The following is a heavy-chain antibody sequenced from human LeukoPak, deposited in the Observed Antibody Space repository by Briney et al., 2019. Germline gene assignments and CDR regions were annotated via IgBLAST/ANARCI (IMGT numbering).Heavy chain of an antibody. Sequence: PSETLSLTCTVSGGSISSSSYYWGWIRQPPGKGLEWIGSIYYSGSTYYNPSLKSRVTISVDTSKNQFSLKLSSVTAADTAVYYCARRGYYYDSSGYNYYYYYMDVWGKGTTVTISS. J-gene: IGHJ6*03. CDR3: ARRGYYYDSSGYNYYYYYMDV. CDR1: GGSISSSSYY. D-gene: IGHD3-22*01. V-gene: IGHV4-39*01. CDR2: IYYSGST.